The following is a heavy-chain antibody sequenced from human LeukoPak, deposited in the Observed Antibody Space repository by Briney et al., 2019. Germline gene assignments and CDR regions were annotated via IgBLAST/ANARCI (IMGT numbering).Heavy chain of an antibody. CDR3: ARTTGGPASTWASDI. Sequence: GGSLRLSCAASGFTFSTYWMHWVRQAPGKGLVWVSRISGDGSATTYADSMKGRFTVSRDNAKNTLYLQLSSLRAEDTAIYYCARTTGGPASTWASDIWGQGTMVTVS. V-gene: IGHV3-74*01. CDR1: GFTFSTYW. CDR2: ISGDGSAT. J-gene: IGHJ3*02. D-gene: IGHD6-13*01.